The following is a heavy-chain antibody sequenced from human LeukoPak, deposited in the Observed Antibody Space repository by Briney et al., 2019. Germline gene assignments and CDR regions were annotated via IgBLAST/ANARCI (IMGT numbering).Heavy chain of an antibody. CDR1: VFTVSSNY. V-gene: IGHV3-53*04. J-gene: IGHJ4*02. Sequence: GGSLRLSCAASVFTVSSNYMSWVRQAPGRGLEWVSVIYSGGSTYYADSVKGRFTISRHNSRNTLYLQMNSLRAEDTAVYYCARALPYSSSETWRYFDYWGQGTLVTVSS. D-gene: IGHD6-13*01. CDR2: IYSGGST. CDR3: ARALPYSSSETWRYFDY.